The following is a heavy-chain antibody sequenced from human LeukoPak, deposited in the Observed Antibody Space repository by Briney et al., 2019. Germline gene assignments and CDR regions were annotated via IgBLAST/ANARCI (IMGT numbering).Heavy chain of an antibody. D-gene: IGHD6-13*01. CDR1: GFTVSSNY. V-gene: IGHV3-66*01. CDR3: AKGGYSSSQGFDY. J-gene: IGHJ4*02. CDR2: IYIGGSS. Sequence: GGSLRLSCAASGFTVSSNYMSWVRQAPGKWLEWVSVIYIGGSSYYADSVRGRFTISSDNSKNTLYLQMNSLRAEDTAAYYCAKGGYSSSQGFDYWGQGTLVTVSS.